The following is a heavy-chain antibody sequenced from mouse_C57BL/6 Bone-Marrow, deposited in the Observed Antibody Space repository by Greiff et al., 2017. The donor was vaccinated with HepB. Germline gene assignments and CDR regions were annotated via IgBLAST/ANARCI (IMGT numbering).Heavy chain of an antibody. J-gene: IGHJ2*01. CDR1: GYTFTSYW. Sequence: VQLQESGAELAKPGASVKLSCKASGYTFTSYWMHWVKQRPGQGLEWIGYINPSSGYTKYKQKFKDKATLTADKSSSTAYMQLSSLTSEDSAVYYCASPLRRRRSGYFDYWGQGTTLTVSS. V-gene: IGHV1-7*01. CDR2: INPSSGYT. CDR3: ASPLRRRRSGYFDY. D-gene: IGHD2-12*01.